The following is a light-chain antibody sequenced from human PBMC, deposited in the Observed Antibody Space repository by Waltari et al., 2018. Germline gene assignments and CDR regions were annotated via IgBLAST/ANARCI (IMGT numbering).Light chain of an antibody. CDR2: DAS. J-gene: IGKJ5*01. CDR1: QSVGGN. V-gene: IGKV3-11*01. CDR3: QQRRTWPSIT. Sequence: EIVLTQSPATLSLSPGQRGTLPCRASQSVGGNFAWYQQKPGQAPRLLIYDASNRATGIPARFSGSGSGTDFTLTISSLEPEDFAVYYCQQRRTWPSITFGQGTRLDI.